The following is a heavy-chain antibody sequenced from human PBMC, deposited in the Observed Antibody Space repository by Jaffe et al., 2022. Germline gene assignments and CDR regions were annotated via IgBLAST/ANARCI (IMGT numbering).Heavy chain of an antibody. J-gene: IGHJ6*03. CDR1: GFTFSSYW. Sequence: EVQLVESGGGLVQPGGSLRLSCAASGFTFSSYWMSWVRQAPGKGLEWVANIKQDGSEKYYVDSVKGRFTISRDNAKNSLYLQMNSLRAEDTAVYYCARAIIPHPVYDYIWGSYRYYYYYMDVWGKGTTVTVSS. D-gene: IGHD3-16*02. CDR3: ARAIIPHPVYDYIWGSYRYYYYYMDV. V-gene: IGHV3-7*01. CDR2: IKQDGSEK.